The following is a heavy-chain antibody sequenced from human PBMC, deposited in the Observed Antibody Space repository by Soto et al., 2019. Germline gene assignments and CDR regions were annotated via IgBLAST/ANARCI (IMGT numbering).Heavy chain of an antibody. J-gene: IGHJ3*02. CDR1: GASITQYY. V-gene: IGHV4-59*01. CDR2: ISYTGST. D-gene: IGHD4-17*01. Sequence: SETLSLTCTVSGASITQYYWNWIRQSPGKGLEWIVSISYTGSTNYNPSLKSRVTISVDTSKNQFSLKLSSVTAADTAVYYCARRYGDYVDIWGQGTMVTVSS. CDR3: ARRYGDYVDI.